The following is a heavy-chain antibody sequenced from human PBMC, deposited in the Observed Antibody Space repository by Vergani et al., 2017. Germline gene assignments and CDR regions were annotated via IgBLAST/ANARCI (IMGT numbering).Heavy chain of an antibody. Sequence: QVQLVESGGGVVQPGRSLRLSCAASGFTFSNYAMHWVRQAPGKGLEWGAVISYDGSNKYYADSVKGRFTISTDNSKNTLYLQMNSLRAEDTAVYYCARVNYYGSGNYDDAFDIWGQGTMVTVSS. CDR3: ARVNYYGSGNYDDAFDI. J-gene: IGHJ3*02. D-gene: IGHD3-10*01. V-gene: IGHV3-30-3*01. CDR1: GFTFSNYA. CDR2: ISYDGSNK.